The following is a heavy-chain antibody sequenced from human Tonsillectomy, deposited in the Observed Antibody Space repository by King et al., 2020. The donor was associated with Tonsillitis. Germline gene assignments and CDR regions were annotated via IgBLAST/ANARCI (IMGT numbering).Heavy chain of an antibody. V-gene: IGHV1-58*01. J-gene: IGHJ2*01. CDR2: IVVGSGNT. Sequence: QLVESGPEVKKPGTSVKVSCKASGFTFTSSAVQWVRQARGQRLEWIGWIVVGSGNTNYAQKFQERVTITRDMSTSTAYMELSSLRSEDTAVYYCAAEGDYARSPYWYFDLWGRGTLVTVSS. CDR1: GFTFTSSA. D-gene: IGHD3-22*01. CDR3: AAEGDYARSPYWYFDL.